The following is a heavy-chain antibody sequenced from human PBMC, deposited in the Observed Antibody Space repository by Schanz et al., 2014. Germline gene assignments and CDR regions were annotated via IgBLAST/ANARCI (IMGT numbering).Heavy chain of an antibody. V-gene: IGHV4-34*01. CDR2: INHSGGT. Sequence: QVQLQQWGAGLLKPWETLSLTCAVYGDSLSGSYWSWIRQSPGKGLEWIGEINHSGGTSYNPSLKSRVTISVDTSKSQFYLKLNSVTAADTAVYYCARGSGSYFYWGQGTLVIVSS. D-gene: IGHD1-26*01. J-gene: IGHJ4*02. CDR1: GDSLSGSY. CDR3: ARGSGSYFY.